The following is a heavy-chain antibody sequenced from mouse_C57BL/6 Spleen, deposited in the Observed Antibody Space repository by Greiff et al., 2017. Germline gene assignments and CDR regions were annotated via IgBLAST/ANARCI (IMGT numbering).Heavy chain of an antibody. D-gene: IGHD1-1*01. V-gene: IGHV1-50*01. Sequence: QVQLQQPGAELVKPGASVKLSCKASGYTFTSYWMQWVKQRPGQGLEWIGEIYPSDSYTNYNQKFKGKATLTVDTSSSTAYMQLSSLTSEDSAVYYCAGRVEVRANFFAYWGQGTLVTVSA. J-gene: IGHJ3*01. CDR1: GYTFTSYW. CDR3: AGRVEVRANFFAY. CDR2: IYPSDSYT.